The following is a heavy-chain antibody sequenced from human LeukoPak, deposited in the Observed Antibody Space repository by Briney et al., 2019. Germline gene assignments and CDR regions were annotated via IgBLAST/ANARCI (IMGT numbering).Heavy chain of an antibody. CDR3: ARDSGYYDFWSGYYNQYYYMDV. CDR1: GGSISSYY. J-gene: IGHJ6*03. V-gene: IGHV4-59*01. D-gene: IGHD3-3*01. CDR2: IYYSGST. Sequence: SETLSLTCTVSGGSISSYYWSWLRQPPGKGLEWIGYIYYSGSTNYNPSLKSRVTISVDTSKNQFSLKLSSVTAADTAVYYCARDSGYYDFWSGYYNQYYYMDVWGKGTTVTVSS.